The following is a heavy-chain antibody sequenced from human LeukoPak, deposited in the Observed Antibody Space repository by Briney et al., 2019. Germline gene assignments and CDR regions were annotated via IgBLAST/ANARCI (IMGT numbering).Heavy chain of an antibody. CDR1: GGSISSSSYY. J-gene: IGHJ4*02. Sequence: PSETLSLTCTASGGSISSSSYYWGWIRQPPGKGLEWIGSIYYSGSTYYNPSLKSRVTISVDTSKNQFSLKLSSVTAADTAVYYCARQGSSSWYYWGQGTLVTVSS. CDR3: ARQGSSSWYY. V-gene: IGHV4-39*01. D-gene: IGHD6-13*01. CDR2: IYYSGST.